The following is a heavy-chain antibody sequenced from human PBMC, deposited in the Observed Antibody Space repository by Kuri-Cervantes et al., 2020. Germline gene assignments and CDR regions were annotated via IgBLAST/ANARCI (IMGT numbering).Heavy chain of an antibody. CDR3: ARGNTVTRTFDY. CDR2: TYYRSKWYN. V-gene: IGHV6-1*01. CDR1: GDSVSSNSAA. D-gene: IGHD4-17*01. Sequence: SETLSLTCAISGDSVSSNSAAWSWIRQSPLRGLEWLGRTYYRSKWYNDYAVSVKSRISINPDTSINHFSLQLNSVTPDDTAVYYCARGNTVTRTFDYWGQGTLVTVSS. J-gene: IGHJ4*02.